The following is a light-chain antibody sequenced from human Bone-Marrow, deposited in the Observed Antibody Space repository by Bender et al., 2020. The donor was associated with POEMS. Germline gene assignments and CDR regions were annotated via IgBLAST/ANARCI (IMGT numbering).Light chain of an antibody. CDR3: QVWDSRGDQPYWV. CDR2: DDS. J-gene: IGLJ3*02. V-gene: IGLV3-21*01. CDR1: NIGSKN. Sequence: SYVLTQAPSVSEAPGKTATITCGGDNIGSKNVHWYQQKPGQAPVMLIYDDSDRPSGIPERFSGSNSGDTATLTISGVEVGDEADYYCQVWDSRGDQPYWVFGGGTELTVL.